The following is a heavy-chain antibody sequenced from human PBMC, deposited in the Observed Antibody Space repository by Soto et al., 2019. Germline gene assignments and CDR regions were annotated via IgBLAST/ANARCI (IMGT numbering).Heavy chain of an antibody. J-gene: IGHJ6*02. CDR1: GYSFTSYW. D-gene: IGHD1-26*01. V-gene: IGHV5-10-1*01. CDR3: ARLSWLGKDYYYYGMDV. CDR2: IDPSDSYT. Sequence: GESLKISCKGSGYSFTSYWISWVRQMPGKGLEWMGRIDPSDSYTNYSPSFQGHVTISADKSISTAYLQWSSLKASDTAMYYCARLSWLGKDYYYYGMDVWGQGTTVTVSS.